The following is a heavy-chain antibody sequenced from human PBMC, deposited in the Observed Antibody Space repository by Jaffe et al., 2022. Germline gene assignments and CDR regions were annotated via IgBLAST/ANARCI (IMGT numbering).Heavy chain of an antibody. Sequence: QVQLVQSGAEVKKPGASVKVSCKASGYTFTSYDINWVRQATGQGLEWMGWMNPNSGNTGYAQKFQGRVTMTRNTSISTAYMELSSLRSEDTAVYYCARGHRMEWLLYPSGYYYMDVWGKGTTVTVSS. V-gene: IGHV1-8*01. CDR3: ARGHRMEWLLYPSGYYYMDV. J-gene: IGHJ6*03. CDR1: GYTFTSYD. D-gene: IGHD3-3*01. CDR2: MNPNSGNT.